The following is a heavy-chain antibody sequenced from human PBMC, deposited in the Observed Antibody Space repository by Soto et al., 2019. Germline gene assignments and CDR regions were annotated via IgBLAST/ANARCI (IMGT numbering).Heavy chain of an antibody. Sequence: EVQLVESGGGLIQPGGSLRLSCVASGFTVSSNYMSWVRQAPGKGLEWVSVSYSGGSTDYADSVRGRFTISRDNSKNTLYLQMNSLRAEDTAAYYCARARDGYDFLYEPTWGQGTLVTVSS. D-gene: IGHD5-12*01. V-gene: IGHV3-53*01. J-gene: IGHJ4*02. CDR3: ARARDGYDFLYEPT. CDR1: GFTVSSNY. CDR2: SYSGGST.